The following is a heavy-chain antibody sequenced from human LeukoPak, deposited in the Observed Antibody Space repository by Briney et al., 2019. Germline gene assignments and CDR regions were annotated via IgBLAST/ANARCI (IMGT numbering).Heavy chain of an antibody. CDR2: IYSSASA. Sequence: PSETLSLTCTVSGDSISYHYWSWIRQPAGKGLEWIGRIYSSASANYNPSLKSRVTMSLDTSKNQFSPNLTSVTAADTAVYYCARVLFTEEDAFDIWGQGTMVTVSS. CDR3: ARVLFTEEDAFDI. V-gene: IGHV4-4*07. CDR1: GDSISYHY. J-gene: IGHJ3*02.